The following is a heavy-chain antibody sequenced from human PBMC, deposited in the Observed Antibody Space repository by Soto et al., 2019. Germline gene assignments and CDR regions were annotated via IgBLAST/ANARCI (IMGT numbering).Heavy chain of an antibody. CDR1: GFTFSSYG. Sequence: QVQLVESGGGVVQPGRSLRLSCAASGFTFSSYGMHWVRQAPGKGLEWVAVIWYDGSNKYYADSVKGRFTISRDNSKNTLYLQMNRLRAEDTAVYYCARGRLRFLEWLPFDYWGQGTLVTVSS. V-gene: IGHV3-33*01. CDR3: ARGRLRFLEWLPFDY. CDR2: IWYDGSNK. J-gene: IGHJ4*02. D-gene: IGHD3-3*01.